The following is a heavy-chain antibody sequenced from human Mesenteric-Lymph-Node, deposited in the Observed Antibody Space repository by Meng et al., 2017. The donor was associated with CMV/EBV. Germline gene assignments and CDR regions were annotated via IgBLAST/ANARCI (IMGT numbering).Heavy chain of an antibody. D-gene: IGHD2-15*01. Sequence: LTWAVYGGCFSGYYWSWIRQPPGKGLEWIGKINHSGSTNYNPSLKSRVTISVDTSKNQFSLKLSSVTAADTAVYYCARVAYYYGMDVWGQGTTVTVSS. J-gene: IGHJ6*02. CDR1: GGCFSGYY. V-gene: IGHV4-34*01. CDR3: ARVAYYYGMDV. CDR2: INHSGST.